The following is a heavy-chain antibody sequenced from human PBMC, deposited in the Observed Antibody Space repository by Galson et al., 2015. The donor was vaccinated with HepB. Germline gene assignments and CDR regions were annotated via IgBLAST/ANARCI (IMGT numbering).Heavy chain of an antibody. D-gene: IGHD5-12*01. V-gene: IGHV3-48*02. CDR3: ARGSGGYDPDAFDI. CDR2: ISSSSSTI. J-gene: IGHJ3*02. CDR1: GFTFSSYS. Sequence: SLRLSCAASGFTFSSYSMNWVRQAPGKGLEWVSYISSSSSTIYYADSVKGRFTISRDNAKNSLYLQMNSLRDEDTAVYYCARGSGGYDPDAFDIWGQGTMVTVSS.